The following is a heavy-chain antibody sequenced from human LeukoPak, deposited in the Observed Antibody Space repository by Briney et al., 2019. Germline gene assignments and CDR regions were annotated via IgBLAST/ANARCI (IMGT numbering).Heavy chain of an antibody. D-gene: IGHD5-12*01. J-gene: IGHJ4*02. V-gene: IGHV1-46*01. CDR2: INPSGDPT. CDR3: ARDRAVATIGGVDY. CDR1: GYAFTSYY. Sequence: ASVKVSCKASGYAFTSYYMHWVRQAPGQGLEWVGIINPSGDPTTYAQKFQGRVTMTRDTSISTAYMELSRLRSDDTAVYYYARDRAVATIGGVDYWGQGTLVTVSS.